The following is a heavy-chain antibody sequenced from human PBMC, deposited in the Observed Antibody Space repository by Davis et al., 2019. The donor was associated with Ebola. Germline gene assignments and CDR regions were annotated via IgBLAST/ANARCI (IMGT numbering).Heavy chain of an antibody. CDR2: VSGSGDST. J-gene: IGHJ4*02. Sequence: GESLKISCAASGFTFTSDAISWVRQAPGKGPEWVSIVSGSGDSTYYADSVKGRFTISRDNSKNTLYLQMNSLRVEDTAVYYCASRHVGYWGQGTLVTVSS. D-gene: IGHD1-26*01. CDR3: ASRHVGY. V-gene: IGHV3-23*01. CDR1: GFTFTSDA.